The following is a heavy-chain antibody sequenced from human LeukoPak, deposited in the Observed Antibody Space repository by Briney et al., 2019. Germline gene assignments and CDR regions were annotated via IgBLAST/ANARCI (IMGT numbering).Heavy chain of an antibody. V-gene: IGHV3-11*04. Sequence: GGALRLSCEASGFTFSDPYMSWIRQAPGKGLECLSYISGSGTDINYADSVRGRFTISRDNAKNLLYLQMNDLRVEDTAVYYCARTARHLDYWGQGTLVTVSS. J-gene: IGHJ4*02. CDR3: ARTARHLDY. D-gene: IGHD5-18*01. CDR1: GFTFSDPY. CDR2: ISGSGTDI.